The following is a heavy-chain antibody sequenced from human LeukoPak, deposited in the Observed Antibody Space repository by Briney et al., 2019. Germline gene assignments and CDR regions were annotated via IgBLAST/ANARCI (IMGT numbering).Heavy chain of an antibody. D-gene: IGHD3-3*02. CDR3: ARVLSITTYAFDI. CDR2: IKQDGSEN. J-gene: IGHJ3*02. CDR1: GFTFSSYW. V-gene: IGHV3-7*01. Sequence: GGSLRLSCAASGFTFSSYWMSWVRQAPGKGLEWVANIKQDGSENYYVDSVKGRFTISRDNAKNSLYLQMNSLRAEDTAVYYCARVLSITTYAFDIWGQGTMVTVSS.